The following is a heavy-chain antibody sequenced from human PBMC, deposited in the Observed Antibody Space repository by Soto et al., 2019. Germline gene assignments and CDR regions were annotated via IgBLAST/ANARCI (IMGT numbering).Heavy chain of an antibody. V-gene: IGHV4-59*08. CDR3: ARRGSSSWYGY. Sequence: SDTLSLTCTVYGYSIISYYWSWIRQPPGKGLEWIGYIYYSGSTNYNPSLKSRVTISVDTSKNLFSLKLSSVTAADTAVYYCARRGSSSWYGYWGQGTLVTVS. CDR1: GYSIISYY. J-gene: IGHJ4*02. D-gene: IGHD6-13*01. CDR2: IYYSGST.